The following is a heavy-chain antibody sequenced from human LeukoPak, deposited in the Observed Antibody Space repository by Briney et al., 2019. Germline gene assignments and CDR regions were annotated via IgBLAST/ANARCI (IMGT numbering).Heavy chain of an antibody. CDR2: INWNGGST. D-gene: IGHD3-22*01. CDR3: AKYWVGSGYYYAPFDY. J-gene: IGHJ4*02. V-gene: IGHV3-20*04. CDR1: GFTFDDFDDYG. Sequence: GGSLRLSCAASGFTFDDFDDYGMNWVRQAPGKGLEWVSGINWNGGSTGYADSVKGRFTISRDNAKNTLFLQMNSLRAEDTALYYCAKYWVGSGYYYAPFDYWGQGTLVTVSS.